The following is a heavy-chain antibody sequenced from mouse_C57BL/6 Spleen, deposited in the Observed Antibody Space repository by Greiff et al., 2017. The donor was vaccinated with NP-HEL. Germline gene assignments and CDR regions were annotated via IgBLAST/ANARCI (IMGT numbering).Heavy chain of an antibody. CDR3: ASNYGGYFDV. D-gene: IGHD1-1*01. V-gene: IGHV1-52*01. CDR2: IDPSDSET. CDR1: GYTFTSYW. J-gene: IGHJ1*03. Sequence: VKLQQPGAELVRPGSSVKLSCKASGYTFTSYWMHWVKQRPIQGLEWIGNIDPSDSETHYNQKFKDKATLTVDKSSSTAYMQLSSLTSEDSAVYYCASNYGGYFDVWGTGTTVTVSS.